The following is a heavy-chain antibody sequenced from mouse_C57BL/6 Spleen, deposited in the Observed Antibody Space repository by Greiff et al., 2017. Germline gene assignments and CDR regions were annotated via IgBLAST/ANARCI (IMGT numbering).Heavy chain of an antibody. Sequence: VQLQQSGPELVKPGASVKMSCKASGYTFTDYNMHWVKQSHGKSLEWIGYINPNNGGTSYNQKFKGKATLTVNKSSSTAYMELRSLTSEDSAVYYCARGQTAQVPWFAYWGQGTLVTVSA. D-gene: IGHD3-2*02. V-gene: IGHV1-22*01. J-gene: IGHJ3*01. CDR2: INPNNGGT. CDR3: ARGQTAQVPWFAY. CDR1: GYTFTDYN.